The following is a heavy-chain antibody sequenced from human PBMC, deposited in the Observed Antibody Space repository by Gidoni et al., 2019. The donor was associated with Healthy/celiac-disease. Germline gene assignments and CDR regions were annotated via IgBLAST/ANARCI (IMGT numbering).Heavy chain of an antibody. J-gene: IGHJ4*02. CDR3: ARDPYDYVSGVGLV. D-gene: IGHD3-16*01. CDR1: GFTFSSYW. CDR2: IKQDGSEK. V-gene: IGHV3-7*03. Sequence: EVQLVESGGGLVQPGGSLRLSCAASGFTFSSYWMSWVRQAPGKGLEWVANIKQDGSEKYYVDSVKGRFTISRDNAKNSLYLQMNSLRAEDTAVYYCARDPYDYVSGVGLVWGQGTLVTVSS.